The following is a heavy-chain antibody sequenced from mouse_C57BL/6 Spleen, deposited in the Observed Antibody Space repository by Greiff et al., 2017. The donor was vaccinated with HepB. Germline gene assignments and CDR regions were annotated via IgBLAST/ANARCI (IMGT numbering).Heavy chain of an antibody. Sequence: QVQLQQPGAELVRPGTSVKLSCKASGYTFTSYWMHWVKQRPGQGLEWIGVIDPSDSYTNYNQKFKGKATLTVDTSSSTAYMQLSSLTSEDSAVYYCARSRTAAQATVAYWGQGTLVTVSA. J-gene: IGHJ3*01. CDR1: GYTFTSYW. V-gene: IGHV1-59*01. D-gene: IGHD3-2*02. CDR3: ARSRTAAQATVAY. CDR2: IDPSDSYT.